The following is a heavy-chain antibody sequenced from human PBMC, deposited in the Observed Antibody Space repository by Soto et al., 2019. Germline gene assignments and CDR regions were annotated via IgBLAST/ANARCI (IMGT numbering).Heavy chain of an antibody. CDR2: IYSGGST. D-gene: IGHD5-18*01. V-gene: IGHV3-66*04. Sequence: EVQLVESGGGLVQPGGSLRLSCAASGVTDSSNYMSRVRRAPGKGLEWVSVIYSGGSTYYADSVKGRFTISRDNSKNTLYLQMNSLRAEDTAVYYCARHGYNYGGGYFDNWGQGTLVTVSS. CDR1: GVTDSSNY. CDR3: ARHGYNYGGGYFDN. J-gene: IGHJ4*02.